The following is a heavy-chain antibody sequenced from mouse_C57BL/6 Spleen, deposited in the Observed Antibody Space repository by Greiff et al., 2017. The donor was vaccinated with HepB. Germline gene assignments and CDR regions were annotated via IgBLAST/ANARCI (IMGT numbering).Heavy chain of an antibody. CDR1: GFTFSSYA. Sequence: EVMLVESGGGLVKPGGSLKLSCAASGFTFSSYAMSWVRQTPEKRLEWVATISDGGSYTYYPDNVKGRCTISRDNAKNNLYLQMSHLKSEDTAMYYCARVPHYYGSSYDYWGQGTTLTVSS. V-gene: IGHV5-4*03. CDR2: ISDGGSYT. D-gene: IGHD1-1*01. J-gene: IGHJ2*01. CDR3: ARVPHYYGSSYDY.